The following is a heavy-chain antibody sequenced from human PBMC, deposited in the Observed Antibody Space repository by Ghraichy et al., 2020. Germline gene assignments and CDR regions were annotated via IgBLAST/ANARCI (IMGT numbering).Heavy chain of an antibody. V-gene: IGHV1-2*02. CDR2: INPNGGAT. Sequence: ASVKVSCKTSGYPFSGYYIHWVRQAPGQGLEWMGWINPNGGATTYAQKFQGRVTMTRDTSISTAYMELNRLTSNDTAVYYCARDWYYFEDWGQGSLVTVSS. CDR1: GYPFSGYY. J-gene: IGHJ4*02. CDR3: ARDWYYFED.